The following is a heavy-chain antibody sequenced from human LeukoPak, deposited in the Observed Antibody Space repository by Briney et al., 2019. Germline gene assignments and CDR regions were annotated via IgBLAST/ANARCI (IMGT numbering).Heavy chain of an antibody. Sequence: SVKVSCKASGGTFSSYAISWVRQAPGQGLEWMRRIIPILGIANYAQKFQGRVTITADKSTSTAYMELSSLRSEDTAVYYCARGGPYDYVWGSYRLHYYYGMDVWGQGTTVTVSS. CDR3: ARGGPYDYVWGSYRLHYYYGMDV. V-gene: IGHV1-69*04. J-gene: IGHJ6*02. D-gene: IGHD3-16*02. CDR2: IIPILGIA. CDR1: GGTFSSYA.